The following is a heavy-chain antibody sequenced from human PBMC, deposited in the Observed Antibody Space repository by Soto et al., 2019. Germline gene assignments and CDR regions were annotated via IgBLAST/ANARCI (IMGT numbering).Heavy chain of an antibody. V-gene: IGHV3-21*01. CDR3: ASGGSSLNFDS. J-gene: IGHJ4*02. CDR1: GFTFSSYA. Sequence: PGGSLRLSCAASGFTFSSYAMSWVRQAPGKGLEWVSPISSSSAYIYYADSVKGRFTISRDNAKNSLYLQMNSLRAEDTAVYYCASGGSSLNFDSWGQGTLVTVSS. CDR2: ISSSSAYI. D-gene: IGHD6-6*01.